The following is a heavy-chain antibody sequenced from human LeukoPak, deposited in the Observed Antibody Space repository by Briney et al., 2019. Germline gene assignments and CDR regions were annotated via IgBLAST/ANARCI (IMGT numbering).Heavy chain of an antibody. CDR1: GYSFTSYW. D-gene: IGHD2-15*01. CDR2: IYPGDSDT. CDR3: ARPYCSGGSCYGRDWFDP. J-gene: IGHJ5*02. V-gene: IGHV5-51*01. Sequence: GESLKISCKGSGYSFTSYWIGWVRQMPGKGLEWMGIIYPGDSDTRYSPSFQGQITISADKSISTAYLQWSSLKASDTAMYYCARPYCSGGSCYGRDWFDPWGQGTLVTV.